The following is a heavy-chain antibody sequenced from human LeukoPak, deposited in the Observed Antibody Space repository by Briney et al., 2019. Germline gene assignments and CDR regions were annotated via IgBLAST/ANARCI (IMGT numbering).Heavy chain of an antibody. V-gene: IGHV4-30-4*01. CDR3: ARDKWVKVGNSWRQYGMDI. J-gene: IGHJ6*02. D-gene: IGHD6-13*01. CDR2: MYYSGST. Sequence: SETLSLTCTVSGGSISSDDYYWNWIRQPPGKGLEWIGYMYYSGSTYYNPSLKTRVVISKDKSKNQISLNLSSVTTADTAVYYCARDKWVKVGNSWRQYGMDIWGQGTTVTVSS. CDR1: GGSISSDDYY.